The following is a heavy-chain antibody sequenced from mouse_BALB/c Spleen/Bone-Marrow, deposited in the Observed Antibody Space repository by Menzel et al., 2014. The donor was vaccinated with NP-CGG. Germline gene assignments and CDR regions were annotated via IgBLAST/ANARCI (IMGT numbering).Heavy chain of an antibody. Sequence: LEESGAELVRPGSSVKISCKASGYAFSSHWMNWVKQRPGQGLEWIGQIYPGDGDTNYNGKFKGKATLTADKSSSTAYMQLSSLTSEDSAVYFCARWITTVVAPYVMDYWGQGTSVTVSS. D-gene: IGHD1-1*01. CDR2: IYPGDGDT. J-gene: IGHJ4*01. CDR1: GYAFSSHW. CDR3: ARWITTVVAPYVMDY. V-gene: IGHV1-80*01.